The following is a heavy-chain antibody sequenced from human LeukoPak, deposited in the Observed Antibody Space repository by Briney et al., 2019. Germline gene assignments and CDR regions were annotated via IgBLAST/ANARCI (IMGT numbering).Heavy chain of an antibody. CDR2: VDPEDGET. Sequence: GATVKISCKASGYTFTDYYMHWVQQAPGKGLEWMGRVDPEDGETIYAEKFQGRVTITADTSTDTAYMELSSLRSEDTAVYYCATLPPFRYPGFDYWGQGTLVTVSS. CDR1: GYTFTDYY. CDR3: ATLPPFRYPGFDY. V-gene: IGHV1-69-2*01. D-gene: IGHD2-2*02. J-gene: IGHJ4*02.